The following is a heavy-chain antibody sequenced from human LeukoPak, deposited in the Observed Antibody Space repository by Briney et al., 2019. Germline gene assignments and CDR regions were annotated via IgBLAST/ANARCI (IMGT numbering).Heavy chain of an antibody. CDR1: GYTFTGYD. J-gene: IGHJ5*02. V-gene: IGHV1-8*01. Sequence: ASVKVSCKASGYTFTGYDINWVRQATGQGLEWMGWMNPNSGNTGYAQKFQGRVTMTRNTSISTAYMELSSLRSEDTAVYYCARVAMGIAAAGSGYNWFDPWGQGTLVTVSS. D-gene: IGHD6-13*01. CDR3: ARVAMGIAAAGSGYNWFDP. CDR2: MNPNSGNT.